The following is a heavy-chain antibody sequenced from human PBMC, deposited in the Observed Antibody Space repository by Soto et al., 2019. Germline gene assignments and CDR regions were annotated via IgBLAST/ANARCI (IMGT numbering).Heavy chain of an antibody. Sequence: EVQLVESGGGLVQPGRSLRLSCAASGFTFDDYAMHWVRQAPGKGLEWVSGISWNSGSIGYADSVKGRFTISRGNAKNSLYLQMNSLRAEDTALYYCAKDGAAMVYQGGAFDYWGQGTLVTVSS. J-gene: IGHJ4*02. CDR3: AKDGAAMVYQGGAFDY. CDR1: GFTFDDYA. D-gene: IGHD5-18*01. V-gene: IGHV3-9*01. CDR2: ISWNSGSI.